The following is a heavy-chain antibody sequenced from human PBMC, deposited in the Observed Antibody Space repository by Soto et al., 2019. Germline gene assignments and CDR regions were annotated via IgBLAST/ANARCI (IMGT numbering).Heavy chain of an antibody. CDR1: GGSISSYY. V-gene: IGHV4-59*08. CDR3: ARRRRVGIQLWDYYYYYYMDV. Sequence: SETLSLTCTVSGGSISSYYWSWIRQPPGKGLEWIGYIYYSGSTNYNPSLKSRVTVSVDTSKNQFSLKLSSVTAADTAVYYCARRRRVGIQLWDYYYYYYMDVWGKGTTVTVSS. J-gene: IGHJ6*03. D-gene: IGHD5-18*01. CDR2: IYYSGST.